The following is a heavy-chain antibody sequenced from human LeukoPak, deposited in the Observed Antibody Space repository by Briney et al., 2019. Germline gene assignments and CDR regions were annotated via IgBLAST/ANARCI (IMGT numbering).Heavy chain of an antibody. CDR1: GGSISSGDYY. V-gene: IGHV4-30-4*08. D-gene: IGHD3-3*01. CDR3: ASRITIFGVVTED. J-gene: IGHJ4*02. CDR2: IYYSGST. Sequence: TSETLSLTCTVSGGSISSGDYYWSWIRQPPGKGLEWIGYIYYSGSTYYNPSLKSRVTISVDTSKNQFSLKLSSVTAADTAVYYCASRITIFGVVTEDWGQGTLVTVSS.